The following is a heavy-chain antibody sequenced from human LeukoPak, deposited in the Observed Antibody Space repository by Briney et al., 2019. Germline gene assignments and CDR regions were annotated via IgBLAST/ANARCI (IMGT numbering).Heavy chain of an antibody. CDR3: ARGTVTVDYYYYMDV. Sequence: GGSLRLSCAASGFTFSSYGMSWVRQAPGKGLEWVSGINWNGDSTGCADSVKGRFTISRDNAKNSLYLQMNSLRAEDTALYYCARGTVTVDYYYYMDVWGKGTTVTVSS. J-gene: IGHJ6*03. D-gene: IGHD4-17*01. CDR1: GFTFSSYG. CDR2: INWNGDST. V-gene: IGHV3-20*04.